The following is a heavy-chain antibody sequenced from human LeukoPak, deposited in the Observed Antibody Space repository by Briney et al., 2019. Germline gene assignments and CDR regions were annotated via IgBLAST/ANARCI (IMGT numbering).Heavy chain of an antibody. CDR2: INPSGGGT. D-gene: IGHD2-8*01. J-gene: IGHJ5*02. Sequence: GALMKVSCKASGYTFTSYYIHWVRQAPGQGLEWMGVINPSGGGTSYAQKFQGRVTMTRDTSTSTVYMDLRSLRSEDTAVYFCARDMLAVPSNWFDPWGQGTLVTVSS. V-gene: IGHV1-46*01. CDR1: GYTFTSYY. CDR3: ARDMLAVPSNWFDP.